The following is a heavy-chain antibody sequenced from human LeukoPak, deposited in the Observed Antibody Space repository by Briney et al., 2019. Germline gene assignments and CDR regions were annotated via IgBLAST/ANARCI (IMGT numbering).Heavy chain of an antibody. CDR2: ISFDGSNE. Sequence: HPGRSLRLSCAASGFSFSSYGMHWVRQAPGKGLEWVAVISFDGSNEYYADSVKGRFTISRDNSKNSLYLHMNSLRAEDTAVYYRAKSGSSPPYYYYGMDVWGQGTTVTVSS. CDR1: GFSFSSYG. D-gene: IGHD6-13*01. J-gene: IGHJ6*02. CDR3: AKSGSSPPYYYYGMDV. V-gene: IGHV3-30*18.